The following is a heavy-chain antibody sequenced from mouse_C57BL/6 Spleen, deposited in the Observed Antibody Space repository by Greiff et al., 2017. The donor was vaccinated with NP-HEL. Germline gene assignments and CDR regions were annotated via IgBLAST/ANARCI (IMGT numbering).Heavy chain of an antibody. Sequence: QVQLQQSGAELVKPGASVKLSCKASGYAFSSYWMNWVKQRPGKGLEWIGEIYPGDGDTNYHGKFKGKATLTADTTSSTAYMQLSSLTSEDSAVYISAKGRDGKFAYWGQGILVTVAA. CDR1: GYAFSSYW. CDR3: AKGRDGKFAY. V-gene: IGHV1-80*01. J-gene: IGHJ3*01. CDR2: IYPGDGDT. D-gene: IGHD3-3*01.